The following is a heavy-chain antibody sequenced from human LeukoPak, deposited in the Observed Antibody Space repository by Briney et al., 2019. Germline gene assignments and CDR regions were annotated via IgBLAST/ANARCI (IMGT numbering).Heavy chain of an antibody. J-gene: IGHJ4*02. CDR2: IYYSGST. D-gene: IGHD6-13*01. CDR3: ARRPVAADNPLFDY. V-gene: IGHV4-39*01. CDR1: GGTISSSSYY. Sequence: PSETLSLTCTVSGGTISSSSYYWGWIRQPPGRGLEWIGSIYYSGSTYYNPSLKSRVTISVDTSKNQFSLKLSSVTAADTAVYYCARRPVAADNPLFDYWGQGTLVTVSS.